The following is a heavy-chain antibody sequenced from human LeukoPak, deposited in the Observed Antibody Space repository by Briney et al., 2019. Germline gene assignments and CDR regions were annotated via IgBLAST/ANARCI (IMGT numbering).Heavy chain of an antibody. CDR2: IRYDGNNQ. D-gene: IGHD3-16*01. V-gene: IGHV3-30*02. Sequence: PGGSLRLSCAASGFTFSSYAMHWVRQAPGKGLQWVAFIRYDGNNQYYADSVKGRFTISRDNSKNALYLQMNSLRAEDTAVYYCAKSVRPAASIMGDNWGQGTLVTVSS. CDR3: AKSVRPAASIMGDN. J-gene: IGHJ4*02. CDR1: GFTFSSYA.